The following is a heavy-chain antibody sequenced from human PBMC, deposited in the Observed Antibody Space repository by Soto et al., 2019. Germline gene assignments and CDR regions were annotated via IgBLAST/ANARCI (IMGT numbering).Heavy chain of an antibody. CDR3: TTWLTAHLDY. J-gene: IGHJ4*02. Sequence: EVHLLESGGGLVQPGGSLRLSCAASGFTFSSYTLNWVRRAPGKGLEWVATSSDRRTGNPHYSDSVRGRFTLSRDYSRNILFLQMDSLGADYTALYYCTTWLTAHLDYWGWGTQVTVSS. V-gene: IGHV3-23*01. CDR2: SSDRRTGNP. CDR1: GFTFSSYT. D-gene: IGHD2-21*02.